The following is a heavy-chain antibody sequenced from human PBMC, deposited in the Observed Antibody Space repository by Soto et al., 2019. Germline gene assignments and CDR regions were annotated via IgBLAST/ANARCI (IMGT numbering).Heavy chain of an antibody. D-gene: IGHD3-16*02. J-gene: IGHJ3*02. V-gene: IGHV1-69*06. CDR2: IIPIFGTA. CDR1: GGTFSSYA. CDR3: ARDRGITFGGVIVGDAFDI. Sequence: QVQLVQSGAEVKKPGSSVKVSCKASGGTFSSYAISWVRQAPGQGLEWMGGIIPIFGTANYAQKFQGRVTINADKSTSTAYMELSSLRSEDTAVYYCARDRGITFGGVIVGDAFDIWGQGTMVTVSS.